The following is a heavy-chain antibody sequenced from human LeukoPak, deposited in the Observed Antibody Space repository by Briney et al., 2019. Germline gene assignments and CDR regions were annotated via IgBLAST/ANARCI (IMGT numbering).Heavy chain of an antibody. CDR3: ARVYGSSLHFDY. CDR2: IYYSGST. D-gene: IGHD6-6*01. CDR1: GGSISSYY. V-gene: IGHV4-59*01. J-gene: IGHJ4*02. Sequence: PSETLSLTCTVSGGSISSYYWSWIRQPPGKGLEWIGYIYYSGSTNYNPSLKSRVTISVDTSKNQFSLKLSSVTAADTAVYYRARVYGSSLHFDYWGQGTLVTVSS.